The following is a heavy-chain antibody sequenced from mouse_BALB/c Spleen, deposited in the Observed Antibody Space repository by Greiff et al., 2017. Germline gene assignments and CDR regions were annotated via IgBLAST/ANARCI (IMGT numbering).Heavy chain of an antibody. CDR2: INPSSGYT. J-gene: IGHJ4*01. CDR1: GYTFTSYT. CDR3: ARSDAFYAMDY. Sequence: QVQLQQSGAELARPGASVKMSCKASGYTFTSYTMHWVQQRPGQGLEWIGYINPSSGYTNYTQKFKDKATLTADKSSSTAYMQLSSLTSEDSAVYYCARSDAFYAMDYWGQGTSVTVSS. V-gene: IGHV1-4*01.